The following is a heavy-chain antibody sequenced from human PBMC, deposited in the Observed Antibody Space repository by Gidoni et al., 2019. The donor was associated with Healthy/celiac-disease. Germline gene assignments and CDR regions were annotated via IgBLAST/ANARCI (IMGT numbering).Heavy chain of an antibody. V-gene: IGHV1-3*01. CDR2: INAGNGNT. D-gene: IGHD2-15*01. CDR1: GYTFTTYP. CDR3: ARDLVVVAAIYYYYYYGMDV. Sequence: QVQLVQSGAEVKKPGASVKVSCKASGYTFTTYPMHWVRQAPGQRLEWMGWINAGNGNTKYSQKFQGRVTITRDTSASTAYMELSSLRSEDTAVYYCARDLVVVAAIYYYYYYGMDVWGQGTTVTVSS. J-gene: IGHJ6*02.